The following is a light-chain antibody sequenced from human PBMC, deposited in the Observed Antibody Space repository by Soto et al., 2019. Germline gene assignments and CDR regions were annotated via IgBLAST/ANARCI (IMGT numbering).Light chain of an antibody. CDR3: QSYDSSLSGLL. J-gene: IGLJ2*01. CDR1: SSNIGAGSD. V-gene: IGLV1-40*01. CDR2: GNS. Sequence: QSVLTQPPSVSGAPGQRVTISCTGSSSNIGAGSDVHWYQQLPGTAPKLLMYGNSNRPSGVPDRFSGSKSGTSASLAITGLQAEDEADYYCQSYDSSLSGLLFGGGTKVTVL.